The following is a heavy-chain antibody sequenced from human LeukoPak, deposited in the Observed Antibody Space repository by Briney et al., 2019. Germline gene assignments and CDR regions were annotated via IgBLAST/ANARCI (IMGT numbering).Heavy chain of an antibody. D-gene: IGHD3-10*01. CDR2: IYYSGST. CDR3: ARDILGSGIINVPYAFDI. Sequence: SETLSLTCTVSGGSISSYYWSWIRQPPGKGLEWIGYIYYSGSTNYNPSLKSRVTISVDTSKNQFSLKLSSVTAADTAVYYCARDILGSGIINVPYAFDIWGQGTMVTVSS. V-gene: IGHV4-59*01. J-gene: IGHJ3*02. CDR1: GGSISSYY.